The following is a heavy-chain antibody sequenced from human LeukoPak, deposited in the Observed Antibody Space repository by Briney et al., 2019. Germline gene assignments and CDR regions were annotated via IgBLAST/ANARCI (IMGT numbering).Heavy chain of an antibody. V-gene: IGHV1-46*01. J-gene: IGHJ5*02. CDR3: ARGYSSTWYNWFDP. CDR2: INPNTGST. D-gene: IGHD2-2*01. Sequence: GASVKVSCKAPGYTFTTYYMHWVRQAPGQGLEWMGIINPNTGSTTYAQKFHGRVTMTRDTSTSTVYMDLSSLRSEDTAVYYCARGYSSTWYNWFDPWGQGTLVTVS. CDR1: GYTFTTYY.